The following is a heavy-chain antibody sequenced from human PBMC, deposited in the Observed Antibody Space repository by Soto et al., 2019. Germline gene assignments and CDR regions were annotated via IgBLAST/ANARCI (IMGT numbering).Heavy chain of an antibody. V-gene: IGHV3-23*01. Sequence: GGSLRLSCAASEFTFSTHAMSWVRQAPGKGLEWVSSIGSGGSPTYYADSVKGRFTISRDNSKNTLYLQMNSLRAEDTAVYYCAKGALSTYFDWGQGTLVTVSS. CDR3: AKGALSTYFD. J-gene: IGHJ4*02. CDR2: IGSGGSPT. CDR1: EFTFSTHA. D-gene: IGHD3-9*01.